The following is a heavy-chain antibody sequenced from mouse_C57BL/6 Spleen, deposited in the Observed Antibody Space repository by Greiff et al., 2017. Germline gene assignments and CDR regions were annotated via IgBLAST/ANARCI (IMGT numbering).Heavy chain of an antibody. V-gene: IGHV1-55*01. CDR3: AKIGNSSGSYAMDY. J-gene: IGHJ4*01. CDR1: GYTFTSYW. Sequence: VQLQQSGAELVKPGASVKMSCKASGYTFTSYWITWVKQRPGQGLEWIGDIYPGSGSTNYNEKFKSKATLTVDTSSSTAYMQLSSLTSEDSAVYYCAKIGNSSGSYAMDYWGQGTSVTVSS. D-gene: IGHD3-2*02. CDR2: IYPGSGST.